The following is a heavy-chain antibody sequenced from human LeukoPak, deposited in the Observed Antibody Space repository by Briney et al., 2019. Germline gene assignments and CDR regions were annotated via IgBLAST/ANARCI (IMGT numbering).Heavy chain of an antibody. J-gene: IGHJ4*02. CDR1: GGSFSGYY. CDR3: ARDLGGSYGFDY. CDR2: INHSGST. D-gene: IGHD1-26*01. Sequence: SETLSLTCAVYGGSFSGYYWSWIRQPPGKGLEWIGEINHSGSTNYNPSLKSRVTISVDTSKNQFSLKLSSVTAADTAVYYCARDLGGSYGFDYWGQGTLVTVSS. V-gene: IGHV4-34*01.